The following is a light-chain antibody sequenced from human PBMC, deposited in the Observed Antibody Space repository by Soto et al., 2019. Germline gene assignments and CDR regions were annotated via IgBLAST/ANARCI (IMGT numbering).Light chain of an antibody. CDR2: EGS. CDR3: CSYAGSTTYV. Sequence: QSALTQPASVSGSPGQSITISCSGTSGDVGTYNLVSWYQRHPGKAPKLMIYEGSKRPSGVSNRFSGSTSGNTASLTISGLQAEDEADYYCCSYAGSTTYVFGTGTKVTVL. J-gene: IGLJ1*01. V-gene: IGLV2-23*01. CDR1: SGDVGTYNL.